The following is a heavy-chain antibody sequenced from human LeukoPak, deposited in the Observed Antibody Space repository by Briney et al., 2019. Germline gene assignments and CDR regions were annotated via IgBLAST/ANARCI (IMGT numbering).Heavy chain of an antibody. J-gene: IGHJ4*02. CDR3: AKGGTYCGVDCYGTKD. V-gene: IGHV3-21*06. Sequence: AGGSLRLSCAASGFRFSDYSMNWVRQAPGQGLEWVATIATDENHVWYADSAKGRFSISRDNAKNSVYLEIYSLRVEDTAVYYCAKGGTYCGVDCYGTKDWGQGTLVTVSS. D-gene: IGHD2-21*02. CDR2: IATDENHV. CDR1: GFRFSDYS.